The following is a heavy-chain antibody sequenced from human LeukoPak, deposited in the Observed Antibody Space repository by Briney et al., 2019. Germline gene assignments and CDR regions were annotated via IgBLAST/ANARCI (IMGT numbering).Heavy chain of an antibody. CDR2: ITVNGGGI. CDR1: GFTINIYA. J-gene: IGHJ3*01. Sequence: PGGALRLSCAPSGFTINIYAMTGVRQAPGKGLEWVSSITVNGGGISYADSVKGRFTISRDNSKNTLYLQMSSLRAEDTAVYYCAKDPNGDYVGAFDGWDRGTRVTVSS. V-gene: IGHV3-23*01. CDR3: AKDPNGDYVGAFDG. D-gene: IGHD4-17*01.